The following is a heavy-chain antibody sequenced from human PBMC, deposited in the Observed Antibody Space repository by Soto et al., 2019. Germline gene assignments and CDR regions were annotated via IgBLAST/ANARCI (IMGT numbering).Heavy chain of an antibody. CDR2: ITLYNGST. D-gene: IGHD3-22*01. V-gene: IGHV1-46*01. Sequence: ASVKVSCKASGYTFTYCSLHWLQQAPGQGLERMRWITLYNGSTSYAQKYQGRDTMTRDTSTSTVYMELSSLRSEDTAEYYSAKEDERGGYYYLASWGKGTLVPVS. CDR3: AKEDERGGYYYLAS. CDR1: GYTFTYCS. J-gene: IGHJ4*02.